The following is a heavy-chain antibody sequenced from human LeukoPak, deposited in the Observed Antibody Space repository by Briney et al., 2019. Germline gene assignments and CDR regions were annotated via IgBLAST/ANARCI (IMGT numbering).Heavy chain of an antibody. CDR1: GFTFSDYY. CDR2: IITSGTYT. Sequence: GGSLRLSCAASGFTFSDYYMSWIRQAPGKGLEWISYIITSGTYTNYADSVKGRFTISRDNAKNSLYLQINSLRAEDTAVYYCARGITMVRGVTDFDYWGQGTLVTVSS. CDR3: ARGITMVRGVTDFDY. J-gene: IGHJ4*02. V-gene: IGHV3-11*06. D-gene: IGHD3-10*01.